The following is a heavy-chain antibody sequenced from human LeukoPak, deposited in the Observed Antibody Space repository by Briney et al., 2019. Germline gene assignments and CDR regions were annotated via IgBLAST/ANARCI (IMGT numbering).Heavy chain of an antibody. CDR3: AKSGGYGLIDY. CDR2: IYYNGNT. J-gene: IGHJ4*01. Sequence: SETLSLTCTVSGGSIRLSSYYWGWIRQPPGKGLEWIGSIYYNGNTYYNSSLKSRVTISIDTSKNQVSLKMSSVTAADTAVYYCAKSGGYGLIDYWGQGTLVTVSS. V-gene: IGHV4-39*01. CDR1: GGSIRLSSYY. D-gene: IGHD6-25*01.